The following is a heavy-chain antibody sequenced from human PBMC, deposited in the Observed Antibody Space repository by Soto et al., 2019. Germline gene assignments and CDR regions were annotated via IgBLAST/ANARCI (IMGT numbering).Heavy chain of an antibody. CDR2: ISPYNGNT. CDR3: ASSGWNSPYYSLGLDV. Sequence: QEQLVQSGAEVREPGASVKVSCQTSGYTFTAFGITWVRQAQGQGLELLGWISPYNGNTKYADNFQGRLTVTAEMYTGTVDMELGGLRPYHTAVYYRASSGWNSPYYSLGLDVWGQGTPVTVSS. V-gene: IGHV1-18*01. CDR1: GYTFTAFG. D-gene: IGHD1-26*01. J-gene: IGHJ6*02.